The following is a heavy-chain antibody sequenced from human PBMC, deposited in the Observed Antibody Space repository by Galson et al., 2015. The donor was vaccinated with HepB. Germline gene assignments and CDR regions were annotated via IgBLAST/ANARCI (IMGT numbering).Heavy chain of an antibody. D-gene: IGHD6-13*01. J-gene: IGHJ6*02. CDR1: GFTFSSSA. CDR3: ARETAAGTFYYYGMDV. V-gene: IGHV3-23*01. CDR2: ISGSGGTT. Sequence: SLRLSCAASGFTFSSSAMTWVRQAPGKGLEWVSYISGSGGTTYYADSVRGRFTISRDNSKNTLYLQMNSLRAEDTAVYYCARETAAGTFYYYGMDVWGQGTTITVSS.